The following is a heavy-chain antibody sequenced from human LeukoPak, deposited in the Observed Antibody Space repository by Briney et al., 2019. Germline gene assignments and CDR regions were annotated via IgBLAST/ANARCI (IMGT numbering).Heavy chain of an antibody. CDR3: ARIAAAGFGDY. CDR2: ISSSGSTI. J-gene: IGHJ4*02. Sequence: GGSLRLSCAASGFTFSSYEMNWVRQAPGKGLEWVSYISSSGSTIYYADSVKGRFTISRDNAKNSLYLQMNSLRAEDTAVYYCARIAAAGFGDYWGRGTLVTVSS. CDR1: GFTFSSYE. V-gene: IGHV3-48*03. D-gene: IGHD6-13*01.